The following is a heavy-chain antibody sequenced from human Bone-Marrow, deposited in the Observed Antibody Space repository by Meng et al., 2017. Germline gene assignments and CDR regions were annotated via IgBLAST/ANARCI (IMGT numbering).Heavy chain of an antibody. V-gene: IGHV3-7*01. Sequence: GESLKISCVASGFTFSNSWMTWVRQAPGKGLEWVANINQQGSEIHYVDSVKGRFTISRDNAKNSLYLQMNSLRAEDTAVYYCARDRGMDVWGQGTTVTVSS. CDR1: GFTFSNSW. CDR2: INQQGSEI. CDR3: ARDRGMDV. J-gene: IGHJ6*02.